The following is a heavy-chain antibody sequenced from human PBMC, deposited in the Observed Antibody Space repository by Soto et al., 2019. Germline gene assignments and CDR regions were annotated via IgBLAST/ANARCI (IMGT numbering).Heavy chain of an antibody. D-gene: IGHD3-10*01. J-gene: IGHJ6*02. V-gene: IGHV3-23*01. CDR2: LDGAGGST. Sequence: PGGSLRLSCLASGFTFSDFAMTWVRHVPGRGLEWVASLDGAGGSTYYAESVRGRFSISRDNSQNTLFLQMKRLTVDDTAVYYCAKEFGSVSPTYYYGMDVWGQGTTVTVSS. CDR3: AKEFGSVSPTYYYGMDV. CDR1: GFTFSDFA.